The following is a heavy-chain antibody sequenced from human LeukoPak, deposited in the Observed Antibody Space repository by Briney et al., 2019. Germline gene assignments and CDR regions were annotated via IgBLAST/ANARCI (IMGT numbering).Heavy chain of an antibody. CDR2: INPNSGGT. CDR3: ARDYYDSSGFGAFDI. V-gene: IGHV1-2*02. CDR1: GYTFTAYY. Sequence: GASVKVSCKASGYTFTAYYMHWVRQAPGQGLEWMGWINPNSGGTNYAQKFQGRVTMTRDTSISTAYMELSRLRSDDTGVYYCARDYYDSSGFGAFDIWGQGTVVTVSS. D-gene: IGHD3-22*01. J-gene: IGHJ3*02.